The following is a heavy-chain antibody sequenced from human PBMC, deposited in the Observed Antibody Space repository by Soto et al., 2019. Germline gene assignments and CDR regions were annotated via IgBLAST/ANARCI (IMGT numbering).Heavy chain of an antibody. V-gene: IGHV3-30*18. CDR2: ISYDGSNK. CDR3: AKDGLIAYCGGDCYPG. J-gene: IGHJ4*02. CDR1: GFTFSSYG. Sequence: QVQLVESGGGVVQPGRSLRLSCAASGFTFSSYGMHWVRQAPGKGLEWVAVISYDGSNKYYADSVKGRFTISRDNSKNTLDLQMNSLRAEDTAVYYCAKDGLIAYCGGDCYPGGGQGTLVTVSS. D-gene: IGHD2-21*02.